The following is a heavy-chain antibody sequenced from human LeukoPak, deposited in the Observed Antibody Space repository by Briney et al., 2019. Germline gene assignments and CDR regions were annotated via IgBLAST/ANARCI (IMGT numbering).Heavy chain of an antibody. J-gene: IGHJ3*02. CDR2: ISAYNGNT. V-gene: IGHV1-18*01. CDR3: ARESVGATPRAFDI. CDR1: GYTFTSYG. D-gene: IGHD1-26*01. Sequence: ASVKVSYKASGYTFTSYGISWVRQAPGQGLEWMGWISAYNGNTNYAQKLQGRVTMTTDTSTSTAYMELRSLRSDDTAVYCCARESVGATPRAFDIWGQGTMVTVSS.